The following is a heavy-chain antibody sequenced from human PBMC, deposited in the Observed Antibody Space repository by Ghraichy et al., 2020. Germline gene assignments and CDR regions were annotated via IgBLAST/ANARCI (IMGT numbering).Heavy chain of an antibody. J-gene: IGHJ4*02. CDR3: AKGLWIVGTTIPDY. CDR2: INAGDGDT. D-gene: IGHD1-26*01. Sequence: ASVKVSCKTSTSGYTFNAYAMHWVRPAPGQRLEWMGWINAGDGDTKYSQQFQGRVTFTRDTSASTAYMELTNLRSEDTAVYYCAKGLWIVGTTIPDYWGQGTLVTAPS. V-gene: IGHV1-3*01. CDR1: GYTFNAYA.